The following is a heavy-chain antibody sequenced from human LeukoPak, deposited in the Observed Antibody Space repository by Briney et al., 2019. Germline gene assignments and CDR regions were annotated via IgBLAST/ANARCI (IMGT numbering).Heavy chain of an antibody. D-gene: IGHD3-22*01. Sequence: SETLSLTCTVSVSGGSISSYYWSWIRQPAGKGLEWIGRISSSGSTNYNPSLKSRVTISVDTSKNQFSLKLSSVTAADTAVYFCARGPYSYDSSGAFDIWGQGTMVTVSS. V-gene: IGHV4-4*07. CDR3: ARGPYSYDSSGAFDI. J-gene: IGHJ3*02. CDR1: GGSISSYY. CDR2: ISSSGST.